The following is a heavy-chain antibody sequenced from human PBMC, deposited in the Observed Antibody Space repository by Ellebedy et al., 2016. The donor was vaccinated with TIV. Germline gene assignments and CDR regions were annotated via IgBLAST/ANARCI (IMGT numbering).Heavy chain of an antibody. CDR3: AKLPTVSPGREWFDP. J-gene: IGHJ5*02. V-gene: IGHV3-23*01. CDR2: ISGGVGTT. Sequence: GESLKISCAASGFTFSSYAMSWVRQAPGKGLEWVSAISGGVGTTYYTESVKGRFTISRDNSKSTLYLQMNSLRADDTAVYYCAKLPTVSPGREWFDPWGQGTLVTVSS. CDR1: GFTFSSYA. D-gene: IGHD4-17*01.